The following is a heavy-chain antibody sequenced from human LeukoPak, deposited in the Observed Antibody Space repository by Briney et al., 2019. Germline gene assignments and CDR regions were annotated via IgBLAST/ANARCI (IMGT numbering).Heavy chain of an antibody. J-gene: IGHJ4*02. V-gene: IGHV1-18*01. D-gene: IGHD3-10*01. CDR1: GYTFTSYG. Sequence: GASVKVSCKASGYTFTSYGISWVRQAPGQGLEWMGWISAYNGNTNYAQKLQGRVTMTTDTSTSTAYMELRSLRSDDTAVYYCARDRYYYGSGSYLPPLGYWGQGTLVTVSS. CDR3: ARDRYYYGSGSYLPPLGY. CDR2: ISAYNGNT.